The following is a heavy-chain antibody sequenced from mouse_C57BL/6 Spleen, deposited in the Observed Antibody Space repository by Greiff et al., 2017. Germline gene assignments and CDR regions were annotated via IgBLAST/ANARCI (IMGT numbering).Heavy chain of an antibody. CDR1: GYTFTDYY. Sequence: EVQLVESGPVLVKPGASVKMSRKASGYTFTDYYMNWVKQSHGKSLEWIGVINPYNGGTSYNQKFKGKATLTVDKSSSTAYMELNSLTSEDSAVYYCAREGGNFGAMDYWGQGTSVTVSS. CDR3: AREGGNFGAMDY. J-gene: IGHJ4*01. D-gene: IGHD2-1*01. CDR2: INPYNGGT. V-gene: IGHV1-19*01.